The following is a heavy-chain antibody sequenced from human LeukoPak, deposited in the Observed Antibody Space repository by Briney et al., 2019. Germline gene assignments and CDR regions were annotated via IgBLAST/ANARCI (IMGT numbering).Heavy chain of an antibody. CDR3: AKTPLVIVATTTTFDY. CDR1: GCTFSSYA. J-gene: IGHJ4*02. CDR2: ISGSGGST. Sequence: PGGSLRLSCAASGCTFSSYAMSWVRQAPGKGLEWVSAISGSGGSTYYADSVKGRFTISRDNSKNALYLQMNSLRAEDTAVYYCAKTPLVIVATTTTFDYWGQGTLVTVSS. V-gene: IGHV3-23*01. D-gene: IGHD5-12*01.